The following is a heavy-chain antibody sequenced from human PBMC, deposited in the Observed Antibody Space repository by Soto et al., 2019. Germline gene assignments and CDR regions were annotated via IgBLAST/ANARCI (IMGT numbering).Heavy chain of an antibody. D-gene: IGHD1-26*01. CDR3: AHAYGGRSLY. CDR2: IYWDDSK. V-gene: IGHV2-5*02. Sequence: QITLKESGPTLVKPTQTLTLTCTFSGFSLTTDRVGVGWIRQPPGEALELLAVIYWDDSKTYRPSLESRLTITNDTSKTQVALTMSNMDSLDTATYYCAHAYGGRSLYWGQGTLVTVSS. J-gene: IGHJ4*02. CDR1: GFSLTTDRVG.